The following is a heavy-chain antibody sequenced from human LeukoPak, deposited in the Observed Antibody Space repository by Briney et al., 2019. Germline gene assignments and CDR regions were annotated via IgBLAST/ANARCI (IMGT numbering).Heavy chain of an antibody. Sequence: SETLSLTCTVSGGSISSSSYYWGWIRQPPGKGLEWIGSIYYSGSTYYNPSLKSRVTISVDTSKSQFSLRLSSVTAADTAVYYCARTITIFGVVAKYFDYWGQGTLVTVSS. J-gene: IGHJ4*02. CDR1: GGSISSSSYY. V-gene: IGHV4-39*01. CDR3: ARTITIFGVVAKYFDY. CDR2: IYYSGST. D-gene: IGHD3-3*01.